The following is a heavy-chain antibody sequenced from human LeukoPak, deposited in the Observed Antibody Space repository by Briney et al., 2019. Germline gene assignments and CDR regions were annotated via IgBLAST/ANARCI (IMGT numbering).Heavy chain of an antibody. CDR2: IHYSGCT. J-gene: IGHJ3*02. CDR3: AKHESLIAFDI. Sequence: SETLSLTCTVSGGSISSSSHYWGWIRPPPGKVREWIASIHYSGCTNYNPSLKSRVTIPGDTSKNQVSLKLSSVNAADTAVYYCAKHESLIAFDIWGQGTMVTVSS. V-gene: IGHV4-39*01. CDR1: GGSISSSSHY.